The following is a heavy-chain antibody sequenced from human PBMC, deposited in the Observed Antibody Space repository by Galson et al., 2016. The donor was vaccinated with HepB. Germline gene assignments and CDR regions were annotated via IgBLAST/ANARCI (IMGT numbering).Heavy chain of an antibody. J-gene: IGHJ6*02. D-gene: IGHD3-22*01. CDR1: EFTVSTNH. Sequence: SLRLSCAASEFTVSTNHMSWVRQAPGKGLEWVATIYRVGTTSYAESVRGRFTVSRDISKNTLSLQMNGLRSGDTAVYYCVRYCDSNGYYPGGMDVWGQGTTVTVSS. CDR2: IYRVGTT. CDR3: VRYCDSNGYYPGGMDV. V-gene: IGHV3-53*01.